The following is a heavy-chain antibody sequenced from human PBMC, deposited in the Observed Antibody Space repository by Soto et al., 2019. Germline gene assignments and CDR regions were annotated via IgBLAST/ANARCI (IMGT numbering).Heavy chain of an antibody. V-gene: IGHV3-49*03. D-gene: IGHD5-12*01. CDR2: IRSKAYGGTT. CDR3: TRVTGRYSGYVQLFDY. J-gene: IGHJ4*02. Sequence: GGSLRLSCTASGFTFGDYAMSWFRQAPGKGLEWVGFIRSKAYGGTTEYAASVKGRFTISRDDSKSIAYLQMNSLKTEDTAVYYCTRVTGRYSGYVQLFDYWGQGTLVTVSS. CDR1: GFTFGDYA.